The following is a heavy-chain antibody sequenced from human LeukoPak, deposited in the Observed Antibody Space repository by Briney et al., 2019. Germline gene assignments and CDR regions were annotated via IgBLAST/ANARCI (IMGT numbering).Heavy chain of an antibody. V-gene: IGHV3-30*02. CDR1: GFTFSNYG. CDR2: IQYDERNK. J-gene: IGHJ5*02. CDR3: VKDYGTRGTGGAYLDA. D-gene: IGHD1-1*01. Sequence: PGGSLRLSCAASGFTFSNYGMHGVRQAPGKGLEWMTFIQYDERNKKYADSVKGRFTISRDNSKNTLYLQMNSLRTEDTAIYYCVKDYGTRGTGGAYLDAWGQGTLVTVSS.